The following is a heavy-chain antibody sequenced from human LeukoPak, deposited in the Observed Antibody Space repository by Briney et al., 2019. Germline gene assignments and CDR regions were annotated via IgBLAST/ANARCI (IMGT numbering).Heavy chain of an antibody. Sequence: SVKVSCKASGGTFSSYDISWVRQAPGQGLEWMGGIMPISGTANYAQKFQGRVTITADESTSTAYMELSSLRSEDTAVYYCARGLRGGSYYYYMDVWGKGTTVTISS. D-gene: IGHD2-15*01. V-gene: IGHV1-69*01. CDR2: IMPISGTA. J-gene: IGHJ6*03. CDR3: ARGLRGGSYYYYMDV. CDR1: GGTFSSYD.